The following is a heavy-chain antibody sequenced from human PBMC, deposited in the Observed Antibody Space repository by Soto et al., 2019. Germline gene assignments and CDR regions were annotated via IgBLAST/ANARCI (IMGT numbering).Heavy chain of an antibody. CDR2: INPNSGGT. D-gene: IGHD2-2*01. Sequence: EWMGGINPNSGGTNYAQKFQGSVTMTRDTSISTAYMELSRLRSDDTAVYYCARDRIVVVPAASQAPYYYYGMDVWGQGTTVTVSS. V-gene: IGHV1-2*04. CDR3: ARDRIVVVPAASQAPYYYYGMDV. J-gene: IGHJ6*02.